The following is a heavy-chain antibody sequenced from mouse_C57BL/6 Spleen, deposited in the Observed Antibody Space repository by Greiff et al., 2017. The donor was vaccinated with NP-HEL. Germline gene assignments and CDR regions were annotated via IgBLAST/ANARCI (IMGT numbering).Heavy chain of an antibody. CDR3: ARQGFRYYGSSYENWYFDV. D-gene: IGHD1-1*01. J-gene: IGHJ1*03. CDR2: IYPGDGDT. V-gene: IGHV1-82*01. CDR1: GYAFSSSW. Sequence: VQLQQSGPELVKPGASVKISCKASGYAFSSSWMNWVKQRPGKGLEWIGRIYPGDGDTNYNGKFKGKATLTADKSSSTAYMQLSSLTSEDSAVYFCARQGFRYYGSSYENWYFDVWGTGTTVTVSS.